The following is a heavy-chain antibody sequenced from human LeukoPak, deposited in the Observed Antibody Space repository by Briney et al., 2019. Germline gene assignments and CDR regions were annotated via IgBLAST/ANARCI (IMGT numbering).Heavy chain of an antibody. CDR3: ALVMTTVTKGPFDY. CDR2: IHSGGST. D-gene: IGHD4-17*01. CDR1: GFTVSSNY. V-gene: IGHV3-66*01. J-gene: IGHJ4*02. Sequence: PGGSLRLSCAASGFTVSSNYMSWVRQAPGKGLEWVSVIHSGGSTYYADSVKGRFTISRDNSKNTLYLQMNSLRAEDTAVYYCALVMTTVTKGPFDYWGQGTLVTVSS.